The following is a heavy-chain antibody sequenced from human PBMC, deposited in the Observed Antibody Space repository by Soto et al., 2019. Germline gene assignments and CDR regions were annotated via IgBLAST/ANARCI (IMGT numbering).Heavy chain of an antibody. CDR3: VGGDYAGAGTFYLTDH. J-gene: IGHJ4*02. V-gene: IGHV3-74*01. CDR1: GLTFNNYW. D-gene: IGHD3-10*01. CDR2: INGDGRTT. Sequence: EVQLVESGGGLVQPGGSLRLSCTASGLTFNNYWMHWVRQAPGKGPVWVSHINGDGRTTTYADSVRGRFTISRDNAKNTVYLQMNSLRAEDTAVYYCVGGDYAGAGTFYLTDHWGQGSLVTVSS.